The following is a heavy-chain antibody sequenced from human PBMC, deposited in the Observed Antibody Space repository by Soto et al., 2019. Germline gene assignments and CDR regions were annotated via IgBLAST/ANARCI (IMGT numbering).Heavy chain of an antibody. CDR3: ARDFFDSSDYTTNWFDP. Sequence: SETLSLTCSVSGDSISNSRFYWAWIRQPQGERLERIGSIYHTGKAYYNPSLKCRVTISVDTSKDQFSLKLTSVTAADAALYFCARDFFDSSDYTTNWFDPWGQGTLVTVSS. CDR2: IYHTGKA. D-gene: IGHD3-22*01. CDR1: GDSISNSRFY. V-gene: IGHV4-39*01. J-gene: IGHJ5*02.